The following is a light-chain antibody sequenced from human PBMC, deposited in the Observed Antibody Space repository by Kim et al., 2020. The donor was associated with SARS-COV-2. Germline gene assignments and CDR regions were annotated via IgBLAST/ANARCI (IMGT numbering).Light chain of an antibody. J-gene: IGKJ4*01. CDR2: SAS. V-gene: IGKV1-39*01. Sequence: DIQMTQSPSSLSASVGDRIIITCRASQSISRHLNWYQQKPGKAPKLLIYSASSLQSGVTSRFSGSGSGTDFTLTISSLQPEDFATYYCQQSDSTPPTFGGGTKLEI. CDR1: QSISRH. CDR3: QQSDSTPPT.